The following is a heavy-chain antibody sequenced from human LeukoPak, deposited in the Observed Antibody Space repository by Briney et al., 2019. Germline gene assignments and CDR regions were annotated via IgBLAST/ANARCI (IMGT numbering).Heavy chain of an antibody. CDR1: GYTFTSYD. CDR3: ARVRPRYYYYGMDV. D-gene: IGHD3-16*01. Sequence: ASVKVSCKASGYTFTSYDINWVRQATGQGLEWMGWMNPNSGNTGYAQKFQGRVTMTRNTSISTAYMELSSLRSEDTAVYYCARVRPRYYYYGMDVWGQGTTVTVSS. V-gene: IGHV1-8*01. J-gene: IGHJ6*02. CDR2: MNPNSGNT.